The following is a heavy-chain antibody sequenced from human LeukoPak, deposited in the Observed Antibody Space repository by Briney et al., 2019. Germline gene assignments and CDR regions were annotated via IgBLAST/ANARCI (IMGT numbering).Heavy chain of an antibody. CDR2: ISGSGGST. CDR1: GFTFSSYA. J-gene: IGHJ4*02. CDR3: AKDWALTGYSL. Sequence: QAGGSLRLSCAASGFTFSSYAMSWVRRAPGKGLEWVSAISGSGGSTYYADSVKGRFTISRDNSKNTLYLQMNSLRAEDTAVYYCAKDWALTGYSLWGQGTLVTVSS. D-gene: IGHD3-9*01. V-gene: IGHV3-23*01.